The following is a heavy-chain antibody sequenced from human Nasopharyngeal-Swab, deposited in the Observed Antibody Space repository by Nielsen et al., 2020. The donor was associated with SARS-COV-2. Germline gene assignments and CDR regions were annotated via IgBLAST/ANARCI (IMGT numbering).Heavy chain of an antibody. CDR2: ITHSGST. J-gene: IGHJ4*02. D-gene: IGHD3-22*01. CDR3: ARGYYYEVPDY. CDR1: GGSISSSSYY. V-gene: IGHV4-39*07. Sequence: SETLSLTCTVSGGSISSSSYYWSWIRQPPGKGLEWIGEITHSGSTNYNPSLKSRVTISVDTSKNQFSLKLSSVTAADTAVYYCARGYYYEVPDYWGQGTLVTVSS.